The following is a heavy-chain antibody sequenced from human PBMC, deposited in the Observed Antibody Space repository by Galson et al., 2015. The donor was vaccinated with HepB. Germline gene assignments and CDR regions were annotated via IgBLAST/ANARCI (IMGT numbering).Heavy chain of an antibody. CDR2: ISGDGTIT. J-gene: IGHJ4*02. CDR1: GFTFRSFA. D-gene: IGHD3-3*01. Sequence: SLRLSCAASGFTFRSFAMTWVRRAPGRGLEWVSVISGDGTITHYSDSVQGRFFISRDESKSTLYLQMNSLRGEDTAVYFCAKLNYNFWSGYSSGKYYFDVWGQGALVTVSS. CDR3: AKLNYNFWSGYSSGKYYFDV. V-gene: IGHV3-23*01.